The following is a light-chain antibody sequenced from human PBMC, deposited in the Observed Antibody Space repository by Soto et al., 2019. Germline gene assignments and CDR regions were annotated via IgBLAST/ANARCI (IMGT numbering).Light chain of an antibody. Sequence: DIQITQSTSTLSASVGDRVTITCRASQSISRCLDWYQQKPGKAPKLLIYDASSLDSVVPSRFSGSGSGTEFTLTISSLQPDDVATYYCQQDKSYGYTFGQGTKLEIK. V-gene: IGKV1-5*01. J-gene: IGKJ2*01. CDR3: QQDKSYGYT. CDR2: DAS. CDR1: QSISRC.